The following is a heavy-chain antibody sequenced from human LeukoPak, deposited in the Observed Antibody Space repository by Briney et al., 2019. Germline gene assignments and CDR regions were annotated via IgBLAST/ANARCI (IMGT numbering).Heavy chain of an antibody. CDR2: INWSGGST. J-gene: IGHJ6*03. D-gene: IGHD6-13*01. CDR1: GFTFTTYW. V-gene: IGHV3-20*04. Sequence: PGGSLRLSCAASGFTFTTYWMTWVRQAPGKGLEWVSGINWSGGSTGYADSVKGRFTISRDNAKNSLYLQMNSLRAEDTALYYCARSLQTGYSSSWYGYYYYMDVWGKGTTVTVSS. CDR3: ARSLQTGYSSSWYGYYYYMDV.